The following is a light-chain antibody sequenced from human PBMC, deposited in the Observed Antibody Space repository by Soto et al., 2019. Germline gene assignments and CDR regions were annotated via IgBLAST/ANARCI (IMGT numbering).Light chain of an antibody. CDR3: QQSYSTPIT. J-gene: IGKJ5*01. Sequence: DIQMTQSPSSLSASVGDRVTITCRASQSISSNLNWYQQKPGKAPKLLIYAASSLQSGVPSRFSGIVYGTDFTLTISSLQPEDFATYFCQQSYSTPITFCHWKRQEIK. V-gene: IGKV1-39*01. CDR1: QSISSN. CDR2: AAS.